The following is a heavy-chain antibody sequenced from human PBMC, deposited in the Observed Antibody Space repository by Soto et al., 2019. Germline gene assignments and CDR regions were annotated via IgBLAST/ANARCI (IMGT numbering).Heavy chain of an antibody. J-gene: IGHJ4*02. CDR3: ARGLFPFDY. D-gene: IGHD2-21*01. Sequence: QVQLVQSGAEVKKPGASVKVSCKASGYTFTSYAMHWVRQAPGQRLEWMGWINAGSGNTKYSQKFQGRVTITRDTSASTAYMELSSLRSEDTAVYYCARGLFPFDYWGQGTLVTVSS. CDR1: GYTFTSYA. V-gene: IGHV1-3*01. CDR2: INAGSGNT.